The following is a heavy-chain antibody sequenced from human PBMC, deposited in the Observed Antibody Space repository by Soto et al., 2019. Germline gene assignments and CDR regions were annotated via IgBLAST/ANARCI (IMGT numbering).Heavy chain of an antibody. J-gene: IGHJ4*02. CDR1: GGTFRNYP. CDR3: ARGPLVVLNYFES. Sequence: QVQLVQSGTEVKKPGSSVKVSCKASGGTFRNYPINWVRQAPGQGLEWMGSIFPLTDIPDYAQKFQARITINADNSTSTAYMELSSLTSDDTAMYFCARGPLVVLNYFESWGQGTLVTVSS. CDR2: IFPLTDIP. V-gene: IGHV1-69*02.